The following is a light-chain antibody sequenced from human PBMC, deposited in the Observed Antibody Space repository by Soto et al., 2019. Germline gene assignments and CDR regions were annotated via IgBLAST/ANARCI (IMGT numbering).Light chain of an antibody. J-gene: IGLJ3*02. V-gene: IGLV2-11*01. Sequence: QSALTQPRSVSGSTGQSVTISCTGTSSDVGGYNYVSGYQQHPGKAPKIMIYDVSKRPSGVPYRFSGYKSGNTASLTISGLQAEDEADYYCCSYAGRYTSWVFGGGTKLTV. CDR3: CSYAGRYTSWV. CDR1: SSDVGGYNY. CDR2: DVS.